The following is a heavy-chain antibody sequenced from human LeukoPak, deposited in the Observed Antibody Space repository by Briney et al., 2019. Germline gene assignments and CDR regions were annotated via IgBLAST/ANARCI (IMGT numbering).Heavy chain of an antibody. D-gene: IGHD4-17*01. CDR2: INPNSGGT. CDR3: ARDRTTVPFHWFDP. V-gene: IGHV1-2*02. Sequence: GASVKVSCKASGYIFTSYGISWVRQAPGQGLEWMGWINPNSGGTNYAQKFQGRVTMTRETSISTAYMELSRLRSDDTAVYYCARDRTTVPFHWFDPWGQGTLVTVSS. J-gene: IGHJ5*02. CDR1: GYIFTSYG.